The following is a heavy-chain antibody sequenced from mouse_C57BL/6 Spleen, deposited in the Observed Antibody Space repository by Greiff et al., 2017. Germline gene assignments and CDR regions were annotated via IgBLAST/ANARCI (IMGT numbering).Heavy chain of an antibody. V-gene: IGHV14-1*01. D-gene: IGHD1-1*02. CDR3: TSYYYGGGY. CDR1: GFNIKDYY. CDR2: IDPEGGNT. Sequence: VQLKQSGAELVRPGASVKLSCTASGFNIKDYYMLWVKQRPEQGLVWIGRIDPEGGNTEYAPKFQGKATMTAETSTNAAYLQLSSLTSEDAAVYYCTSYYYGGGYWGQGTTLTVSS. J-gene: IGHJ2*01.